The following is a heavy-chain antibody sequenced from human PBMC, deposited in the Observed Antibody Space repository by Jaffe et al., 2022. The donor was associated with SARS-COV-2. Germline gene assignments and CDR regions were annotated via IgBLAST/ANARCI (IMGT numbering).Heavy chain of an antibody. CDR2: INAGNGNT. V-gene: IGHV1-3*01. CDR1: GYTFTTYT. CDR3: ARDRFPGSGTYNHFDH. J-gene: IGHJ4*02. Sequence: QVQLVQSGAEVQRPGASVEVSCEAFGYTFTTYTIHWVRQAPGQRLEWLGWINAGNGNTEYSQKFQGRVTITRDTTASTAYLELSSLGSEDTAVYYCARDRFPGSGTYNHFDHWGQGTLVTVSS. D-gene: IGHD3-10*01.